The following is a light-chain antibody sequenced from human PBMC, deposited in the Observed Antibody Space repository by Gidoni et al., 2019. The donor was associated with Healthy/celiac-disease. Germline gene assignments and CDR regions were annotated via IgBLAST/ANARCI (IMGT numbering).Light chain of an antibody. J-gene: IGKJ5*01. CDR3: QQRSNWPPSIT. CDR2: DAS. V-gene: IGKV3-11*01. Sequence: EIVLTQSPATLSLSPGERAPLSCRASQRVSSNLAWYQQKPGQAPRLLIYDASNRSTGIPARFSGSGSGTDFTLTISSLEPEDFAVYYCQQRSNWPPSITFGQGTRLEIK. CDR1: QRVSSN.